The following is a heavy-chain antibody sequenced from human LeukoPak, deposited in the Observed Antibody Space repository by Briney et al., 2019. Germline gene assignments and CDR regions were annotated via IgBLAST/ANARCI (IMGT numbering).Heavy chain of an antibody. Sequence: GGSLRLSCVASGFSFSGSGMHWVRQAPGKGPEWVAVISNDGYKIYYSDSVKGRFTIARDNSRNTLSLEMSRLRVDDTGVYYCARGDSGNFDYWGRGTLVTVSS. CDR2: ISNDGYKI. CDR3: ARGDSGNFDY. CDR1: GFSFSGSG. D-gene: IGHD2-15*01. J-gene: IGHJ4*02. V-gene: IGHV3-30-3*01.